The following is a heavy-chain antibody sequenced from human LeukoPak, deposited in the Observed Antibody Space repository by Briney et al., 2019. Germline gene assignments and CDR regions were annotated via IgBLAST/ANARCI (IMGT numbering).Heavy chain of an antibody. CDR1: GFTFSSYG. CDR2: ISDSGGNT. J-gene: IGHJ6*03. Sequence: PGGSLRLSCAASGFTFSSYGMSWVRQAPGKGLEWVSSISDSGGNTYYADSVKGRFTISRDNSKNSLYLQMNSLRAEDTAVYYCARDYYYYYMDVWGKGTTVTVSS. CDR3: ARDYYYYYMDV. V-gene: IGHV3-23*01.